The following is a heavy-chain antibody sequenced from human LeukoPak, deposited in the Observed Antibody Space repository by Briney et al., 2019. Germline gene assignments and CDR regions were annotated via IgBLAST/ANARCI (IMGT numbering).Heavy chain of an antibody. D-gene: IGHD3-10*01. J-gene: IGHJ4*02. Sequence: SVKVSCKASGGTFSSYPISWVRQAPGQGLEWMGGIIPIFGTANYAQKFQGRVTITTGESTSTAYMELSSLRSEDTAVYYCASSPLSYYGSGSYYDVVDYWGQGTLVTVSS. CDR3: ASSPLSYYGSGSYYDVVDY. CDR1: GGTFSSYP. V-gene: IGHV1-69*05. CDR2: IIPIFGTA.